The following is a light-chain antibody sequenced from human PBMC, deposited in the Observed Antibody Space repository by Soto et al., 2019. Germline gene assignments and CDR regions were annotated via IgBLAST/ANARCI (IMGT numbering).Light chain of an antibody. Sequence: QSVLTQPPSASGTPGQRVTISCSGSSSNIGRNTVNWYQQLPGTAPKLLIYTNNQRPSGVPDRFSGSKSGTSVSLAISELQSEDEADYYCAAWDDSLNGAVFGGGTKLTVL. V-gene: IGLV1-44*01. CDR3: AAWDDSLNGAV. CDR1: SSNIGRNT. CDR2: TNN. J-gene: IGLJ2*01.